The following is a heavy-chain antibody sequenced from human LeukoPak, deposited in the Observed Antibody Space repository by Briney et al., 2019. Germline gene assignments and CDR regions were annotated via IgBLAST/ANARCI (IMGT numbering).Heavy chain of an antibody. CDR1: GFTFSSYS. CDR3: ARYYYDSSGYFSFDY. D-gene: IGHD3-22*01. J-gene: IGHJ4*02. V-gene: IGHV3-21*01. Sequence: GGSLRLSCAASGFTFSSYSMNWVRQAPGKGLEWVSSISSSSSYIYYADSVRGRFTISRDNARNSLYLQMSSLRAEDTAVYYCARYYYDSSGYFSFDYWGQGTLVTVSS. CDR2: ISSSSSYI.